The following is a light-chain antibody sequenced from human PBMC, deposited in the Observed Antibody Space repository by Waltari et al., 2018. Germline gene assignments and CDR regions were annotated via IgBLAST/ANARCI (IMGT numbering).Light chain of an antibody. CDR2: GAS. V-gene: IGKV1-9*01. Sequence: DIQLTQSPSFLSASVGDRVTITCRASQGINSYLSWYQQKPGKAPKLLIYGASTLQSGIPSRFSGIGSGTEFTLTISSLQPEDSATYYCQQRGNYPITFGQGTRVETK. J-gene: IGKJ5*01. CDR3: QQRGNYPIT. CDR1: QGINSY.